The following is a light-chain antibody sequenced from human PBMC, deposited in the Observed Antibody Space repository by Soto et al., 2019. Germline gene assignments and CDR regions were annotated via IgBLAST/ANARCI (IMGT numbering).Light chain of an antibody. Sequence: IQMTQSPSSLSASLGDRVTITCGASQSISSYLNWYQQKPGKAPKLLIYAASSLQSGVPSRFSGSGSGTDGTLTISSLKNEDGSTYDCQQSYSTPPGFGQGTRLEIK. CDR3: QQSYSTPPG. CDR2: AAS. CDR1: QSISSY. J-gene: IGKJ5*01. V-gene: IGKV1-39*01.